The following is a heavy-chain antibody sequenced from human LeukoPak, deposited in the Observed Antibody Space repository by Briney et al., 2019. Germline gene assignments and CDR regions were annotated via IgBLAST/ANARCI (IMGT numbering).Heavy chain of an antibody. CDR1: GFTFSSFW. Sequence: GGSLRLSCAASGFTFSSFWMHWVRQAPGKGLVWVSRINSDGSDTGYADSVNGRFTISRDNAKNSLYLQMNSLRAEDTAVYYCARGSITMVRGGFDYWGQGTLVTVSS. CDR3: ARGSITMVRGGFDY. D-gene: IGHD3-10*01. J-gene: IGHJ4*02. CDR2: INSDGSDT. V-gene: IGHV3-74*01.